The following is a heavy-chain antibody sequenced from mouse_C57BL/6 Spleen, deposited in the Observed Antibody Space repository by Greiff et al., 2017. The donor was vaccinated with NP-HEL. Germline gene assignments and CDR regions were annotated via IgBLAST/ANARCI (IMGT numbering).Heavy chain of an antibody. Sequence: EVKLMESGGGLVKPGGSLKLSCAASGFTFSSYAMSWVRQTPEKRLEWVATISDGGSYTYYPDNVKGRFTISRDNAKNNLYLQMSHLKSEDTAMYYCAREGDYYGSSFAMDYWGQGTSVTVSS. CDR1: GFTFSSYA. V-gene: IGHV5-4*01. J-gene: IGHJ4*01. CDR3: AREGDYYGSSFAMDY. CDR2: ISDGGSYT. D-gene: IGHD1-1*01.